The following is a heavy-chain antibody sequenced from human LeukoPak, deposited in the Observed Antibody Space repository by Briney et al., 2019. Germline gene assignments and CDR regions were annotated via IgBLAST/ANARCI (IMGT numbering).Heavy chain of an antibody. CDR2: INHSGST. J-gene: IGHJ4*02. D-gene: IGHD3-10*02. V-gene: IGHV4-34*01. CDR3: ARGSVFPDY. Sequence: SETLSLTCAVYGGSFSGYYWSWIRQPPGKGLEWIGEINHSGSTNYNPSLKSRVAISVDTSKNQFSLKLSSVTAADTAVYYCARGSVFPDYWGQGTLVTVSS. CDR1: GGSFSGYY.